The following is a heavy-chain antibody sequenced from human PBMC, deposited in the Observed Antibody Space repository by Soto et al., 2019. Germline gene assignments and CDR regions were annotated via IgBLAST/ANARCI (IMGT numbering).Heavy chain of an antibody. CDR1: GFTFGDHC. J-gene: IGHJ4*02. D-gene: IGHD3-16*01. V-gene: IGHV3-72*01. CDR3: ARVLTSSGGYYFDY. Sequence: EVQLVESGGDLVQPGGSLRLSCAASGFTFGDHCMDWVRQAPGKGLEWVGRTRNKANSYTTEYAASVKGRFTISRDDSRNSLYLQMNSLKTEDTAVYYCARVLTSSGGYYFDYWGQGTLVTVSS. CDR2: TRNKANSYTT.